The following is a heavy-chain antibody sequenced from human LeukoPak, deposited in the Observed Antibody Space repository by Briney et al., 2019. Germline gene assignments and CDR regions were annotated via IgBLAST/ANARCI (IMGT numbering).Heavy chain of an antibody. Sequence: PGGTLRLSCAASGFTFSSYGMSWVRQAPGKGLEWVSAISGSGGSTYYADSVKGRFTISRDNAKNTLYLQMNSLRAEDTAVYYCAMVYGSGYYDAFDIWGQGTTVTVSS. J-gene: IGHJ3*02. CDR2: ISGSGGST. V-gene: IGHV3-23*01. CDR1: GFTFSSYG. D-gene: IGHD3-10*01. CDR3: AMVYGSGYYDAFDI.